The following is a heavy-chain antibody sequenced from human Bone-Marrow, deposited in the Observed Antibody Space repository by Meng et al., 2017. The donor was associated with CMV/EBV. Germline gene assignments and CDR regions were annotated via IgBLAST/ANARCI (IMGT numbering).Heavy chain of an antibody. V-gene: IGHV4-59*01. CDR1: GGSISSYY. D-gene: IGHD6-19*01. Sequence: GSLRLSCTVSGGSISSYYWSWIRQPPGKGLEWIGYIYYSGSTNYNPSLKSRVTISVDTSKNQFSLKLSSVTAADTAVYYCARAKGSGWYGVDYYYGMDVWGQGTTVTVSS. CDR3: ARAKGSGWYGVDYYYGMDV. CDR2: IYYSGST. J-gene: IGHJ6*02.